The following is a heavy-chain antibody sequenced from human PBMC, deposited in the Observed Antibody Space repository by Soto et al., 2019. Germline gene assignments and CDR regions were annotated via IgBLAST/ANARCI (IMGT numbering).Heavy chain of an antibody. CDR2: ISGSGGST. D-gene: IGHD6-6*01. Sequence: GGSLRLSCAASGFTFTSYAMSWVRQAPGKGMEWGSAISGSGGSTYYADSVKGRFTISRDNSRNTLYLQMNSLRAADTAVYYCAIGGRRAARFQFDYWGQGTLVTVSS. CDR3: AIGGRRAARFQFDY. CDR1: GFTFTSYA. J-gene: IGHJ4*02. V-gene: IGHV3-23*01.